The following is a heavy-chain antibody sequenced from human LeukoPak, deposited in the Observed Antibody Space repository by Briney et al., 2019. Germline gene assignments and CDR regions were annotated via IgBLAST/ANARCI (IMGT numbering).Heavy chain of an antibody. J-gene: IGHJ4*02. D-gene: IGHD3-9*01. CDR2: INPNSGAT. CDR1: GYTFTGYY. CDR3: ARSQRGTYYDILTGYYDSYYYFDY. Sequence: ASVKVSCKASGYTFTGYYMHWVRQPPGQGLEWMGWINPNSGATNYAQKFQGSVTMTRDTSISTAYMELSRLRSDDTAVYYCARSQRGTYYDILTGYYDSYYYFDYWGQGTLVTVSS. V-gene: IGHV1-2*02.